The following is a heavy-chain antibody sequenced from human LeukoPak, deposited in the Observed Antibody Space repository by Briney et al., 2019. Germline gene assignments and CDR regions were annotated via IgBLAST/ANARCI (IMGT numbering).Heavy chain of an antibody. CDR3: ARDTTHLELYFDY. J-gene: IGHJ4*02. Sequence: GGSLRLSCAASGFTFSSYSMNWVRQAPGKGLEWVSSISSSSSYIYYADSVKGRFTISRDNAKNSLYLQMNSLRAEDTAVYYCARDTTHLELYFDYWGQGTLVTVSS. V-gene: IGHV3-21*01. CDR1: GFTFSSYS. D-gene: IGHD1-7*01. CDR2: ISSSSSYI.